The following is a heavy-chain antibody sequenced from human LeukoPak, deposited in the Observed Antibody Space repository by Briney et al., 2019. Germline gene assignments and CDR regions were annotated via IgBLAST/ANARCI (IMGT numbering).Heavy chain of an antibody. CDR2: IYTTGST. CDR1: GDSISSYY. Sequence: PSETLSLTCAVPGDSISSYYWSWIRQPAGKGLEWIGRIYTTGSTNYNPSLKSRVTMSVDTSNNQFSLKLSSVTAADTAVYYCARGGFTKFDPWGQGTLVTVSS. CDR3: ARGGFTKFDP. V-gene: IGHV4-4*07. D-gene: IGHD3-3*01. J-gene: IGHJ5*02.